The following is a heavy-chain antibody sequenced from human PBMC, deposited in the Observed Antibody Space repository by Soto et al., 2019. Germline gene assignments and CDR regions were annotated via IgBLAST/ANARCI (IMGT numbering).Heavy chain of an antibody. CDR1: GGTFSSYA. J-gene: IGHJ3*02. V-gene: IGHV1-69*01. Sequence: QVQLVQSGAEVKKPGSSVKVSCKASGGTFSSYAISWVRQAPGQGLEWMGGIIPIFGTANYAQKFQGRVTITADESTGTAYMELSSLRSEDTAVYYCARVEYCSGGSCWRAFDIWGQGTMVTVSS. CDR2: IIPIFGTA. D-gene: IGHD2-15*01. CDR3: ARVEYCSGGSCWRAFDI.